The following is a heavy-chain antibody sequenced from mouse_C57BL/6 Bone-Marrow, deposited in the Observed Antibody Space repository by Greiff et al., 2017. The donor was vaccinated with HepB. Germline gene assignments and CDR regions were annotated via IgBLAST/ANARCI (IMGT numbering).Heavy chain of an antibody. J-gene: IGHJ2*01. D-gene: IGHD1-1*01. CDR3: ARNEYYAGSSYRGYYFDY. V-gene: IGHV1-81*01. Sequence: VQLQQSGAELARPGASVKLSCKASGYTFTSYGISWVKQRTGQGLEWIGEIYPRSGNTYYNEKFKGKATLTADKSSSTAYMELRSLTSEDSAVYFCARNEYYAGSSYRGYYFDYWGQGTTLTVAS. CDR2: IYPRSGNT. CDR1: GYTFTSYG.